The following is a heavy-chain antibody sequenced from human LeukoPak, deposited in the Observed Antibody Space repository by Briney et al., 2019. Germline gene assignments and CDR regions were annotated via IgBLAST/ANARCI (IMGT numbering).Heavy chain of an antibody. CDR3: ARENSGSYREFDY. CDR1: GGFISTYY. Sequence: SETLSLTCTVSGGFISTYYWSWIRQPPGKGLEWIGYIYYTGRTNYNPSLKSRVTISVDTSKNQFSLKLSSVTAADTAVYYCARENSGSYREFDYWGQGTLVTVSS. J-gene: IGHJ4*02. CDR2: IYYTGRT. V-gene: IGHV4-59*12. D-gene: IGHD1-26*01.